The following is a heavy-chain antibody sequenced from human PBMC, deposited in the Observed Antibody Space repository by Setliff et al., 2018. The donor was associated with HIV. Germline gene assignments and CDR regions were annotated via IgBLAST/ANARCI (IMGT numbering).Heavy chain of an antibody. V-gene: IGHV3-33*08. D-gene: IGHD5-18*01. CDR1: GFTFSSYS. CDR2: IWYDGSNK. J-gene: IGHJ4*02. CDR3: ARDFSPDTGYYFDY. Sequence: GGSLRLSCAASGFTFSSYSMHWVRQAPGKGLEWVAVIWYDGSNKYYADSVKGRFTISRDNSKNTVYLQMNSLRAEDTAVYYCARDFSPDTGYYFDYWGQGTLVTVS.